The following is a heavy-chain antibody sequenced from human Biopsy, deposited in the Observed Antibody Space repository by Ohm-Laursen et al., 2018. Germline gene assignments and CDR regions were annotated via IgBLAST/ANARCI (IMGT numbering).Heavy chain of an antibody. D-gene: IGHD3-3*01. CDR2: IIAVSGLV. CDR3: ATPFQYYDSWGGYPPFDH. J-gene: IGHJ4*02. CDR1: GGTFSNYA. Sequence: SVKVSCKVSGGTFSNYAISWVRQAPGEGLEWMGGIIAVSGLVNYAPKFQGRVSITADKSTTTAYMELSNLKSEDTAVYYCATPFQYYDSWGGYPPFDHWGQGTLVTASS. V-gene: IGHV1-69*10.